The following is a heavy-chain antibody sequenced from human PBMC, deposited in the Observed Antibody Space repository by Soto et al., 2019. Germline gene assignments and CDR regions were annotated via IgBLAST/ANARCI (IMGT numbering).Heavy chain of an antibody. CDR2: ISGSGGNT. Sequence: GGSLRLSCAASGFTFTIYAMSWVRQAPGKGLEWVSGISGSGGNTYYADSVKGRFTISRDNSKNTLYLQMNSLRAEDTAVYYCANNWDCSGGTCYSYYSYDVDAWGQGTTVTVSS. CDR1: GFTFTIYA. V-gene: IGHV3-23*01. D-gene: IGHD2-15*01. J-gene: IGHJ6*02. CDR3: ANNWDCSGGTCYSYYSYDVDA.